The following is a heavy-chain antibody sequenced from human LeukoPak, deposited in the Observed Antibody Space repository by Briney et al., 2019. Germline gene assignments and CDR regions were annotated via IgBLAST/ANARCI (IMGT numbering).Heavy chain of an antibody. CDR2: ISGSGGRT. D-gene: IGHD6-19*01. V-gene: IGHV3-23*01. CDR3: AKGNSGWYYYYMDV. CDR1: GFTFSTYS. Sequence: PGGSLRLSCAASGFTFSTYSMNWVRQAPGKGLEWVSGISGSGGRTYYADSVKGRFSISRDNSKNTLYLQMNSLRVGDTAVYYCAKGNSGWYYYYMDVWGKGTTVTVSS. J-gene: IGHJ6*03.